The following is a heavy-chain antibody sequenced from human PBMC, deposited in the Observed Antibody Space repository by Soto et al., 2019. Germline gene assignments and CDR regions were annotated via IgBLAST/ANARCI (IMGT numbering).Heavy chain of an antibody. CDR1: GFTFDDYA. J-gene: IGHJ3*02. CDR2: ISWNGDST. Sequence: DVQLVESGGGLVQPGRSLRLSCAASGFTFDDYAMHWVRQAPGKGLEWVSGISWNGDSTGYADSVKGRFIISRDNAKNSLYLQMNSLRAEDTALYYCVKVAGGLRFSFDMWGQGTMVTVS. D-gene: IGHD3-10*01. V-gene: IGHV3-9*01. CDR3: VKVAGGLRFSFDM.